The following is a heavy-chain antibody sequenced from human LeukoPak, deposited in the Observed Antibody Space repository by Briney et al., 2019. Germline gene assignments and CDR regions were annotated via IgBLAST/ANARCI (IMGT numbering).Heavy chain of an antibody. CDR1: GGSISTYY. V-gene: IGHV4-4*09. CDR2: IYTSGST. CDR3: ATHYGSGSSNYYYYYMDV. Sequence: SETLSLTCTVSGGSISTYYWSWIRQPPWKGLEWIGNIYTSGSTNCNPSLKSRVTISVDTSKNHFSLKLSSVTAADTAVYYCATHYGSGSSNYYYYYMDVWGKGTTVTVSS. J-gene: IGHJ6*03. D-gene: IGHD3-10*01.